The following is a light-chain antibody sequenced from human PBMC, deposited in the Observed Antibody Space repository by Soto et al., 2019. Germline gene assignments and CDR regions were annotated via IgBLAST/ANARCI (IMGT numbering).Light chain of an antibody. CDR1: SSNIGAGFD. J-gene: IGLJ2*01. Sequence: QPVLTQSPSVSGAPGQRVTLPCTGSSSNIGAGFDVHWYQQLPGTAPKLLIYSNINRASGVPDRFSGSKSGTSASLAITGLQGEDEADYYCQSYDSSLSGYVVFGGGTKLTVL. V-gene: IGLV1-40*01. CDR3: QSYDSSLSGYVV. CDR2: SNI.